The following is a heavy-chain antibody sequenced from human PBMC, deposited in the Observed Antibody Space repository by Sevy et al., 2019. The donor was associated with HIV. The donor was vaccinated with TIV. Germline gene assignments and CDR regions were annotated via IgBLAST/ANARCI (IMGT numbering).Heavy chain of an antibody. Sequence: GGSLRLSCAASGFTVSSNYMSWVRQAPGKGLEWVSVIYSGGSTYYADSVKGRFTISRDNSKNTLYLQMNSLRAEDTAVYYCGGGWGDRSGYYPLDYWGQGTLVTVSS. CDR1: GFTVSSNY. V-gene: IGHV3-66*01. CDR3: GGGWGDRSGYYPLDY. J-gene: IGHJ4*02. D-gene: IGHD3-22*01. CDR2: IYSGGST.